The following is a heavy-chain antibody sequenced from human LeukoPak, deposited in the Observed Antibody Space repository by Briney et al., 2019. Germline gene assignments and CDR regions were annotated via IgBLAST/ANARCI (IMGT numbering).Heavy chain of an antibody. CDR2: IHTSGST. CDR3: ARDAYYYGSESYFFDY. D-gene: IGHD3-10*01. V-gene: IGHV4-61*02. Sequence: ASETLSLTCTVSGGSITSGSYYWSWIRQPAGKGLEWIGRIHTSGSTKYNPSLKSRVTMSVDTSKNQFSLKLSSVTAADTAVYYCARDAYYYGSESYFFDYWGQGTLVTVSS. J-gene: IGHJ4*02. CDR1: GGSITSGSYY.